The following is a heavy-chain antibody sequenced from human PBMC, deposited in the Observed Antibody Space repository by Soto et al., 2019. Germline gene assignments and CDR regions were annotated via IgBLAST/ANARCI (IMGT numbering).Heavy chain of an antibody. V-gene: IGHV5-51*01. CDR3: ARVGSYYYDSSGYYRSAFDI. CDR1: GYSFTSYW. J-gene: IGHJ3*02. CDR2: IYPGDSDT. Sequence: GESLKISCKGSGYSFTSYWIGWVRQMPGKGLEWMGIIYPGDSDTRYSPSFQGQVTISADKSISTAYLQWSSLKASDTAMYYCARVGSYYYDSSGYYRSAFDIWGQGTMVTVS. D-gene: IGHD3-22*01.